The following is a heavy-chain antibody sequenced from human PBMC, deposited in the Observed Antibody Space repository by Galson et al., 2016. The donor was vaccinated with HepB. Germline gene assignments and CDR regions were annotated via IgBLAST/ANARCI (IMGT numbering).Heavy chain of an antibody. V-gene: IGHV5-51*01. J-gene: IGHJ4*02. CDR2: IYPGDSDT. D-gene: IGHD3-16*01. CDR1: GYDFALYW. CDR3: MRHHYYDGFGWPNR. Sequence: QSGAEVKNPGESLKISCPASGYDFALYWMAWVRQVPGKGLEWMGIIYPGDSDTRYSPSFRGHVTISVDKSNSVAYLQWTNLQAADPAIYSCMRHHYYDGFGWPNRRGQGSQVTVSS.